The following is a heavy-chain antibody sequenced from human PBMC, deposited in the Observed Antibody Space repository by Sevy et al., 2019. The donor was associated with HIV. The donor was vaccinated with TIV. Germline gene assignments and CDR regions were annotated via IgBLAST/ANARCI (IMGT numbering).Heavy chain of an antibody. V-gene: IGHV4-30-4*01. J-gene: IGHJ4*02. CDR1: GGSISSGDYY. CDR2: IYYSGST. CDR3: ASQNSSSSLPFDY. Sequence: SETLSLTCTVSGGSISSGDYYWSWIRQPPGKGLEWIGYIYYSGSTHYNPSLKNRITISIDTSKKQFSLKLSSVTAADTAVYYCASQNSSSSLPFDYWGQGTLVTVSS. D-gene: IGHD6-6*01.